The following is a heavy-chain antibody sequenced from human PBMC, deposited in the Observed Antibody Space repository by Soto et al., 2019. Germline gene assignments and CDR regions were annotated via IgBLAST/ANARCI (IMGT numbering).Heavy chain of an antibody. J-gene: IGHJ1*01. CDR1: GGTFRNNA. V-gene: IGHV1-69*13. D-gene: IGHD2-21*01. Sequence: SVKVSCKASGGTFRNNAISWVRQAPGQGLEWMGRIIAIFGTANYAEKFQDRITITADEPTSTAYMELSSLRSEDTAMYYCATGGGGNSFQHWGQGTLVTVSS. CDR3: ATGGGGNSFQH. CDR2: IIAIFGTA.